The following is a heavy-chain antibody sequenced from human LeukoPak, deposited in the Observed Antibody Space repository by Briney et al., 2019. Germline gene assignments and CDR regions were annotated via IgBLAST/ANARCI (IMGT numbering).Heavy chain of an antibody. CDR2: IHTGGDT. CDR3: ARDKGTSYLSSFDY. V-gene: IGHV3-53*05. CDR1: GLTVSSNY. D-gene: IGHD6-6*01. Sequence: GGSLRLSCAASGLTVSSNYMTWVRQAPGKGLEWVAVIHTGGDTYYPDSVQGRFTISRDNSKNTLYLQMNSLRAADTAVYYCARDKGTSYLSSFDYWGQGTLVTVSS. J-gene: IGHJ4*02.